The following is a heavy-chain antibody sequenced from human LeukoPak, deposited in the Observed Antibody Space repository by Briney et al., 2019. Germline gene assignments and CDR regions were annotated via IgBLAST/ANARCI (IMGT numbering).Heavy chain of an antibody. Sequence: SETLSLTCTVSGGSTSVYYWSWIRQPPGKGLEWIGHIYYSGSTNYNPSLKSRVTMSVDTSKNQFSLKLSSVTAADTAVYYCARDPPTTIDPWYFDLWGRGTLVTVSS. CDR2: IYYSGST. CDR1: GGSTSVYY. CDR3: ARDPPTTIDPWYFDL. V-gene: IGHV4-59*12. J-gene: IGHJ2*01. D-gene: IGHD1-1*01.